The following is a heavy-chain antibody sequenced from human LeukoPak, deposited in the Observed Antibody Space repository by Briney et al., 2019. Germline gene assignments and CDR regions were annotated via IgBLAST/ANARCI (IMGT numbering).Heavy chain of an antibody. CDR2: INPNSGGT. CDR1: GYTFTAYY. CDR3: AKARGLYCSSISCYECDV. D-gene: IGHD2-2*01. Sequence: ASVKVSCKAAGYTFTAYYIHWVRQAPGQGLEWMGWINPNSGGTEYAQNFQGRVTLTRDTTITTAYRELSRLRSDDTAVYYCAKARGLYCSSISCYECDVWGKGTTVTVSS. V-gene: IGHV1-2*02. J-gene: IGHJ6*01.